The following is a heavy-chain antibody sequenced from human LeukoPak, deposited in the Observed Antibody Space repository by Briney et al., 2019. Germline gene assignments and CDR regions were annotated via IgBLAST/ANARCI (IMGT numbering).Heavy chain of an antibody. CDR3: ARDHRKAGSRIDY. V-gene: IGHV1-18*01. CDR2: ISAYNGNT. Sequence: ASVTVSCKASGYTFTSYGISWVRQAPGQGLEWMGWISAYNGNTNYAQKLQGRVNMTNDASTSTAYMELRRLRSDDTAVYYCARDHRKAGSRIDYWGQGTLVTVSS. J-gene: IGHJ4*02. D-gene: IGHD6-13*01. CDR1: GYTFTSYG.